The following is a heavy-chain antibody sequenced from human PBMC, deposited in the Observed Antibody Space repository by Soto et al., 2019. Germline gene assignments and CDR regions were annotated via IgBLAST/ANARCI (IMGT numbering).Heavy chain of an antibody. CDR1: GGTFSSYT. CDR2: IIPILGKA. D-gene: IGHD2-2*01. CDR3: ARDGGGVVVPAADWYFDL. V-gene: IGHV1-69*08. J-gene: IGHJ2*01. Sequence: QVQLVQSGAEVKKPGSSVKVSCKASGGTFSSYTIRWVRQAPGQGIEWMGRIIPILGKANYTQKFQGSDKITEDDTTSPADVDQGIPGSEDGDVYYCARDGGGVVVPAADWYFDLWGRGTLVTVSS.